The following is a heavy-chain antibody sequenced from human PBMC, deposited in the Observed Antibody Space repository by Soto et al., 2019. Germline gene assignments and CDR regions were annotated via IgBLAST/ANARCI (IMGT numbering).Heavy chain of an antibody. CDR3: ARDLTPMVPGVTIFDY. Sequence: QVQLVQSGAEVKKPGSSVKVSCKASGGTFSSYTISWVRQAPGQGLEWMGRIIPILGIANYAQKFQGRVTITADKSTSAAYMELSSLRSEDTAVYYCARDLTPMVPGVTIFDYWGQGTLVTVSS. CDR1: GGTFSSYT. J-gene: IGHJ4*02. D-gene: IGHD3-10*01. V-gene: IGHV1-69*08. CDR2: IIPILGIA.